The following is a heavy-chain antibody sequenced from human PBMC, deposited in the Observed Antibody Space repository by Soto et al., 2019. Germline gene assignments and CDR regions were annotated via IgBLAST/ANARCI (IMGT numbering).Heavy chain of an antibody. V-gene: IGHV4-4*07. CDR1: GASISGYY. CDR2: IYATGTT. CDR3: VRDGTKTLRDWFDP. D-gene: IGHD1-1*01. J-gene: IGHJ5*02. Sequence: PSETMSLTCTVSGASISGYYWSWIRKSAGKGLEWIGRIYATGTTDYNPSLKSRVMMSVDTSKKQFSLKLRSVTAADTAVYYCVRDGTKTLRDWFDPWGQGISVTVSS.